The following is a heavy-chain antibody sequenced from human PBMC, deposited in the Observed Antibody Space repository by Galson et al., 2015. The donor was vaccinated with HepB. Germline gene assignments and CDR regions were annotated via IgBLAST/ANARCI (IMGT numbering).Heavy chain of an antibody. CDR3: VRLFSSTSDGTSNTYNWFDP. CDR2: IYPGDSDT. D-gene: IGHD6-13*01. V-gene: IGHV5-51*03. Sequence: QSGAEVKKPGESLKISCKGSGYSFTNYWIGWVRQMPGKGLEYMGIIYPGDSDTIYSPSFQGQVTISADRSISTAYLQWSSLKASDTAVYYCVRLFSSTSDGTSNTYNWFDPWGQGTLVTVSS. CDR1: GYSFTNYW. J-gene: IGHJ5*02.